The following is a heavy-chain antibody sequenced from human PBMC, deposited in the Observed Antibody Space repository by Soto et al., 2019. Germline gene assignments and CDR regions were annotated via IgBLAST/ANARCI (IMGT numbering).Heavy chain of an antibody. CDR2: ISTGAINI. J-gene: IGHJ4*02. Sequence: PGGSLRLSCAVSGLTFNEYYMSWIRQAPGKGLEWIAYISTGAINIYYADSVRGRFTVSRDNGRNSLHLQMDNLRAEDTAVYYGAGMTIVPLYFDHWGQGTAVTVSS. CDR1: GLTFNEYY. D-gene: IGHD3-10*01. V-gene: IGHV3-11*01. CDR3: AGMTIVPLYFDH.